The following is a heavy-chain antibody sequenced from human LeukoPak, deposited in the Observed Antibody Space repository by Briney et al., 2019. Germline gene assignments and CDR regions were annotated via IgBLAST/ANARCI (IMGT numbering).Heavy chain of an antibody. CDR3: ARSHSFWSGLLAG. CDR1: GGSISTTTYY. J-gene: IGHJ4*02. Sequence: SETLSLTCAVSGGSISTTTYYCAWIRQPPGKGLEWIGSIYYSGSTYYNPSLKSRVTLSVDTSKNHFSLKLTSVTATDTAVYYCARSHSFWSGLLAGWSQGTLVTVSS. V-gene: IGHV4-39*02. D-gene: IGHD3-3*01. CDR2: IYYSGST.